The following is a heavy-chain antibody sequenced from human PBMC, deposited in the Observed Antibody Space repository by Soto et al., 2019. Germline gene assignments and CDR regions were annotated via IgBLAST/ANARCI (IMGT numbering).Heavy chain of an antibody. CDR2: IYATGTI. Sequence: LSLTCTVSGPSISDLYWRWLRKSAGKGVEWIGRIYATGTIDYNPSLKSRVMMSVDTSKKQFSLKLRSVTAADTAVYYCVRDGTKTLRDWFDPWGQGISVTVSS. J-gene: IGHJ5*02. CDR1: GPSISDLY. CDR3: VRDGTKTLRDWFDP. V-gene: IGHV4-4*07. D-gene: IGHD1-1*01.